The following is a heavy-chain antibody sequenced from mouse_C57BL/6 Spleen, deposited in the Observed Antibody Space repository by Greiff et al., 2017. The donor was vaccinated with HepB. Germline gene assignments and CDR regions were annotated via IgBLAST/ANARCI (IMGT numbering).Heavy chain of an antibody. CDR1: GYTFTSYW. D-gene: IGHD2-3*01. J-gene: IGHJ2*01. V-gene: IGHV1-55*01. CDR3: ARRPDDGSYFDY. Sequence: QVQLQQPGAELVKPGASVKMSCKASGYTFTSYWITWVKQRPGQGLEWIGDIYPGSGSTNYNEKFKSKATLTVDTSSSTAYMQLSSLTSEDSAVYYCARRPDDGSYFDYWGQGTTLTVSS. CDR2: IYPGSGST.